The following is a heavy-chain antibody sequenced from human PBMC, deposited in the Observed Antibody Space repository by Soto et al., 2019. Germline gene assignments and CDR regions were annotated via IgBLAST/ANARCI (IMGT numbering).Heavy chain of an antibody. CDR1: VGAFSVYA. Sequence: SVNRACKASVGAFSVYAISWGRHTPGQGLEWMGGIIPIFGTANYAQKFQGRVTITADESTSTAYMELSSLRSEDTAVYYCARDGIIAVAAWFDPWGQGTLVTVPS. CDR2: IIPIFGTA. V-gene: IGHV1-69*13. D-gene: IGHD6-19*01. CDR3: ARDGIIAVAAWFDP. J-gene: IGHJ5*02.